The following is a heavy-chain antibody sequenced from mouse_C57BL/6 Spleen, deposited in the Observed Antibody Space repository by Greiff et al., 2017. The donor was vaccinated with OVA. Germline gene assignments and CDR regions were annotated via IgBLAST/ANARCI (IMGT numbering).Heavy chain of an antibody. J-gene: IGHJ3*01. CDR1: GYTFTDYE. CDR2: IVPETGGT. Sequence: QVQLQQSGAELVRPGASVTLSCKASGYTFTDYEMHWVKQTPVHGLEWIGAIVPETGGTAYNQKFKGKAILTADTASSTAYMELRSLTSEDSAVYYSTRSTMVTTRGAYWGQGTLVTVSA. CDR3: TRSTMVTTRGAY. V-gene: IGHV1-15*01. D-gene: IGHD2-2*01.